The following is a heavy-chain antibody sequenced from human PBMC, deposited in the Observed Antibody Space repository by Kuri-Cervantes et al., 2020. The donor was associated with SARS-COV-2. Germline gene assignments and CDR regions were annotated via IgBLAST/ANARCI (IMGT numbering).Heavy chain of an antibody. CDR2: INHSGST. CDR3: ARGREGVVPATILGLSYFLYFSMDV. D-gene: IGHD2-2*01. V-gene: IGHV4-34*01. J-gene: IGHJ6*03. CDR1: GGSFSGYY. Sequence: GSLRLSCAVFGGSFSGYYWSWIRQSPGKGLEWIGKINHSGSTNYNPSLSSRVTISVDMSKNQFSLRLSSVTAAATAMYYCARGREGVVPATILGLSYFLYFSMDVWGKGTSVTVPS.